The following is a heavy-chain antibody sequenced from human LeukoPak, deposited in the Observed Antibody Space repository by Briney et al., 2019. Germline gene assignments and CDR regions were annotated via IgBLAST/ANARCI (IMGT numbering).Heavy chain of an antibody. V-gene: IGHV4-59*01. CDR1: GGSISSYY. Sequence: SETLSLTCTVSGGSISSYYWSWIRQPPGKGLEWIGYIYYSGSTNYNPSLKSRVTISVDTSKNQFSLKLSPVTAADTAVYYCARDIAVAGDHWYFDLWGRGTLVTVSS. D-gene: IGHD6-19*01. CDR3: ARDIAVAGDHWYFDL. J-gene: IGHJ2*01. CDR2: IYYSGST.